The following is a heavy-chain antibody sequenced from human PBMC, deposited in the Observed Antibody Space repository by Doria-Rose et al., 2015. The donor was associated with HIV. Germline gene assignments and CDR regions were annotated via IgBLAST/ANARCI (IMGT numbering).Heavy chain of an antibody. CDR3: ARQGEGGRAFDI. J-gene: IGHJ3*02. D-gene: IGHD2-15*01. V-gene: IGHV1-18*03. Sequence: AFGHTFTSHAISWVRQAPGQGLEWMGWISGYNNNTKYAQKFQGRVTMTTETSTSTVYMDLRSLTCDDMAVYYCARQGEGGRAFDIWGQGTEVTVSS. CDR1: GHTFTSHA. CDR2: ISGYNNNT.